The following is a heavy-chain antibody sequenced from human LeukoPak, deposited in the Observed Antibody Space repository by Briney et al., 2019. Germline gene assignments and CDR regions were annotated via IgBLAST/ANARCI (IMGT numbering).Heavy chain of an antibody. CDR2: IQSKTDGGTT. Sequence: GGSLRLSCAASGFTFSDYEMTWVRQAPGKGLECVGFIQSKTDGGTTDSAAPVKGRFTVSRDDSKNTLYLQMNSLKTEDTAVYYCTTWSSQFDYWGQGTLVTVSS. CDR3: TTWSSQFDY. V-gene: IGHV3-15*01. D-gene: IGHD6-6*01. CDR1: GFTFSDYE. J-gene: IGHJ4*02.